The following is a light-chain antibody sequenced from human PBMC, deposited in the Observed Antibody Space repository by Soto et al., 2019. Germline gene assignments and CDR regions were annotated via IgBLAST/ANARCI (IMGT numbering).Light chain of an antibody. CDR1: SGPSSYA. CDR2: LNSDGSH. Sequence: QLVLTQSPSASASLGASVKLTCTLSSGPSSYAIAWHQQQPEKGPRYLMKLNSDGSHNKGDGIPDRFSGSSSGAERCLTISSLQSEDEADYYCQTWGTGIQVFGGGTKLTVL. V-gene: IGLV4-69*01. CDR3: QTWGTGIQV. J-gene: IGLJ2*01.